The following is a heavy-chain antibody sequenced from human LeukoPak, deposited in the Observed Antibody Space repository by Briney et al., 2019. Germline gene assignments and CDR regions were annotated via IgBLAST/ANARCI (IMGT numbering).Heavy chain of an antibody. V-gene: IGHV3-23*01. J-gene: IGHJ4*02. CDR3: ETSPDSSGYYVSDY. D-gene: IGHD3-22*01. CDR1: GFTFSSYA. Sequence: PGGSLRLSCAASGFTFSSYAMSWVRQAPGKGLEWVSAISGSGGSTYYADSVKGRFTISRDNSKNTLYLQMNSLRAEDTAVYYCETSPDSSGYYVSDYWGQGTLVTVSS. CDR2: ISGSGGST.